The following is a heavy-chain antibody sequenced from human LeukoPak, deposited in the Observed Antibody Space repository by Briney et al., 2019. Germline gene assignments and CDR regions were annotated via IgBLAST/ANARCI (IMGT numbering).Heavy chain of an antibody. V-gene: IGHV4-30-2*01. CDR3: ARWYYYDSSGYPSGFDP. J-gene: IGHJ5*02. CDR1: GGSISSGGYS. D-gene: IGHD3-22*01. CDR2: IYDSGST. Sequence: SETLSLTCAVSGGSISSGGYSWSWIRQPPGKGLEWIGYIYDSGSTYYNPSLKSRVTISLDRSKNQFSLKLSSVTAADTAVYYCARWYYYDSSGYPSGFDPWGQGTLVTVSS.